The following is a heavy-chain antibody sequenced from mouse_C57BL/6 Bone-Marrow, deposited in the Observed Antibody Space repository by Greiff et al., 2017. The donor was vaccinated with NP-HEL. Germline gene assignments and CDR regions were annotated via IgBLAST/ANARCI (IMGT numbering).Heavy chain of an antibody. CDR3: ARGDWDRFAY. Sequence: QVQLQQSGAELARPGASVKLSCKASGYTFTSYGISWVKQRTGQGLEWIGEIYPRSGNTYYNEKFKGKATLTADKSSSTAYMELRSLTSEDSAVYFCARGDWDRFAYWGQGTLVTVSA. J-gene: IGHJ3*01. V-gene: IGHV1-81*01. D-gene: IGHD4-1*01. CDR1: GYTFTSYG. CDR2: IYPRSGNT.